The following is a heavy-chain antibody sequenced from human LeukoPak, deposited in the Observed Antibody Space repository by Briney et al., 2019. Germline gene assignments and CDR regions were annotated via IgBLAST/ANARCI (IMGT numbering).Heavy chain of an antibody. Sequence: GGSLRLSCAASGFTFSRLAMTWVRQAPGKGLEWVSTISASGPYYADAVRGRFTISSDNSRNTLSLQMDSLRAEDTAVYYCAKDHESDGYPCLDHWGLGTLVTVSS. CDR3: AKDHESDGYPCLDH. J-gene: IGHJ4*02. V-gene: IGHV3-23*01. CDR1: GFTFSRLA. D-gene: IGHD3-22*01. CDR2: ISASGP.